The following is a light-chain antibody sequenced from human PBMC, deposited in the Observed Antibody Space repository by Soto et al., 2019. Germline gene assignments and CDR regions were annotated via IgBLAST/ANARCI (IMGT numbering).Light chain of an antibody. V-gene: IGLV1-51*01. Sequence: QSVLTQSPSTSATPGQKVTISCSGSSSNIGTNSVSWYQQLPGTAPKLLIYDNNKRPSGLPDRVSGSKSGTSASLGITGLRTGDEADYYCGSADSSHSGRGVFGGGTKLTVL. CDR3: GSADSSHSGRGV. CDR1: SSNIGTNS. CDR2: DNN. J-gene: IGLJ3*02.